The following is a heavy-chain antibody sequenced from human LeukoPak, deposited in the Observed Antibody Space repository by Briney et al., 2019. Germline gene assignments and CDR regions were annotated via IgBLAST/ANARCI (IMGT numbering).Heavy chain of an antibody. CDR3: AREALYYYDSSGYFDY. V-gene: IGHV3-7*01. CDR2: IKQDGSEK. CDR1: GFTFSGYW. Sequence: PGGSLRLSCAASGFTFSGYWMSWVRQAPGKGLEWVANIKQDGSEKYYVDSVKGRFTISRDNAKNSLYLQMNSLRAEDTAVYYCAREALYYYDSSGYFDYWGQGTLVTVSS. D-gene: IGHD3-22*01. J-gene: IGHJ4*02.